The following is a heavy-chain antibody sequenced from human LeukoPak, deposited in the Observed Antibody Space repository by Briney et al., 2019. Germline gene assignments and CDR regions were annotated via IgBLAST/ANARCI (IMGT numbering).Heavy chain of an antibody. D-gene: IGHD2-21*01. CDR1: GFTFSSYG. J-gene: IGHJ5*02. CDR3: ARSPDVVETWFDL. Sequence: GGSLRLSCAASGFTFSSYGMHWVRQAPGKGLEWVSYLSTSTTFINYADPVRGRFTISRDNAKNSLYLQMNSLRAEDTAVYYCARSPDVVETWFDLWGQGTLVTVSS. CDR2: LSTSTTFI. V-gene: IGHV3-21*05.